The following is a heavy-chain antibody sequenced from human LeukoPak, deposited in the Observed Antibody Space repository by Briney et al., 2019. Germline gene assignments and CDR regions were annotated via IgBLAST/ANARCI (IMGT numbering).Heavy chain of an antibody. D-gene: IGHD3-22*01. CDR2: ISGSGGST. CDR3: ARSGNNYESGAYLF. Sequence: PGGSLRLSCAASGFTFRSHDMSWVRQAPGKGLEWVSGISGSGGSTFYADSVKGRFAISRDNAKRSLYLQMNSLSGEDTAVYYCARSGNNYESGAYLFWGQGTLVTVSS. J-gene: IGHJ4*02. V-gene: IGHV3-23*01. CDR1: GFTFRSHD.